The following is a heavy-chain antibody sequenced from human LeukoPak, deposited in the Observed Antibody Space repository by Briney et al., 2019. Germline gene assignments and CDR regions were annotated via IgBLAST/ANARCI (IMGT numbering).Heavy chain of an antibody. D-gene: IGHD1-26*01. CDR3: ARDFTKWELQGAFDI. V-gene: IGHV4-39*07. Sequence: SETLSLTCTVSGGSISSTTYYWGWIRQPPGKGLEWIGSIYYSGSTYYNPSLKSRVTISVDTSKNQFSLKLSSVTAADTAVYYCARDFTKWELQGAFDIWGQGTMVTVSS. CDR2: IYYSGST. CDR1: GGSISSTTYY. J-gene: IGHJ3*02.